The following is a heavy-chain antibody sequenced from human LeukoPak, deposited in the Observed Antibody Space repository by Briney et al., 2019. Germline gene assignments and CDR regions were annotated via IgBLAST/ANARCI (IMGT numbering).Heavy chain of an antibody. Sequence: PSETLSLTCTVSGGSISSSSYYWGWIRQPPGKGLEWIGSIFYSGSTYYNPSLESRVIISVDTSKNQFSLKLTSVTAADTAVYYCARLVLDVWGSYRFDPWGQGTLVTVSS. CDR2: IFYSGST. J-gene: IGHJ5*02. D-gene: IGHD3-16*02. CDR3: ARLVLDVWGSYRFDP. CDR1: GGSISSSSYY. V-gene: IGHV4-39*01.